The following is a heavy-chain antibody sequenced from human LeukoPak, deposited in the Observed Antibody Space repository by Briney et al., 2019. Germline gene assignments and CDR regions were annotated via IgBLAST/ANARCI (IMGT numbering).Heavy chain of an antibody. J-gene: IGHJ4*02. V-gene: IGHV4-38-2*01. CDR2: IYHSGST. CDR1: GYSISSGYY. Sequence: PSETLSLTCAVSGYSISSGYYWGWIRQPPGKGLEWIGSIYHSGSTYYNPSLKSRVTISVDTSKNQFSLRLSSVTAADTAVYYCARVVSSSWYHSDYWGQGTLVTVSS. D-gene: IGHD6-13*01. CDR3: ARVVSSSWYHSDY.